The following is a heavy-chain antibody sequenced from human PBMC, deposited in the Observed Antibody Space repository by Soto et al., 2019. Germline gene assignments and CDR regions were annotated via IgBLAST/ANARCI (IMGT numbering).Heavy chain of an antibody. CDR3: ARVYDFWSGYYWFDP. Sequence: SETLSLTCTVSGGSIRSYYWSWIRQPPGKGLEWFAFISYSGSTDSNPSLKRRVTISVDTSKNQFSLKLSSVTAADTAVYYCARVYDFWSGYYWFDPWGQGTLVTVSS. CDR1: GGSIRSYY. J-gene: IGHJ5*02. CDR2: ISYSGST. D-gene: IGHD3-3*01. V-gene: IGHV4-59*01.